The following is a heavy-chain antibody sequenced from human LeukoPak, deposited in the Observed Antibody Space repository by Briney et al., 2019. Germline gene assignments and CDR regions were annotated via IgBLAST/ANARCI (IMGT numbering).Heavy chain of an antibody. CDR2: MNPNSGGT. V-gene: IGHV1-2*02. CDR1: GYTFTSYD. J-gene: IGHJ4*02. D-gene: IGHD3-22*01. CDR3: ARGGDYYDSSGQDY. Sequence: GASVKVSCKASGYTFTSYDINWVRQATGQGLEWMGWMNPNSGGTNYAQKFQGRVTMTRDTSISTAYMELSRLRSDDTAVYYCARGGDYYDSSGQDYWGQGTLVTVSS.